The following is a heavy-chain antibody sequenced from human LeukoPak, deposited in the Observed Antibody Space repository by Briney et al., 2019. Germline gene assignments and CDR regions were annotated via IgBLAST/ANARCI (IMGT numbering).Heavy chain of an antibody. Sequence: SETLSLTWAVDGASLSGFFWNWIRQSPGKGLEWIGEMNQGGGARFNPSLESRVIIAVDTSKNQFTLKVNSVTDADTAVYYCARGSIVGWFDPWGQGTLVTVSS. V-gene: IGHV4-34*01. J-gene: IGHJ5*02. CDR3: ARGSIVGWFDP. D-gene: IGHD1-26*01. CDR1: GASLSGFF. CDR2: MNQGGGA.